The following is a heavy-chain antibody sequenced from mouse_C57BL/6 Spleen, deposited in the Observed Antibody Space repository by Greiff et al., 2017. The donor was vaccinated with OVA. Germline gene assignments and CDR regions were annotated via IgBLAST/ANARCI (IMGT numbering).Heavy chain of an antibody. CDR1: GYSITSGYS. V-gene: IGHV3-6*01. CDR3: ARGGYLYAMDY. J-gene: IGHJ4*01. D-gene: IGHD2-2*01. CDR2: ISYDGSN. Sequence: EVHLVESGPGLVKPSQSLSLTCSVTGYSITSGYSWNWIRQFPGNKLEWMGYISYDGSNNYNPSLKNRISITRDTSKNQFFLKLNSVTTEDTATYYCARGGYLYAMDYWGQGTSVTVSS.